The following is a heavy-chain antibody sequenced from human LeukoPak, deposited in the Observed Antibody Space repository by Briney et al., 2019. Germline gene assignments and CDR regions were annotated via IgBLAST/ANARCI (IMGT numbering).Heavy chain of an antibody. V-gene: IGHV3-30*04. CDR2: ISYDGSNE. CDR3: ASQRGYSYYFDY. CDR1: GFTFSSYV. J-gene: IGHJ4*02. Sequence: PGRSLRLSCAASGFTFSSYVMHWVRQAPGKGLEWVAIISYDGSNEYYADSVKGRFTISRDNSKNTLYLQMNSLRAEDTAVYYCASQRGYSYYFDYWGQGTLVTVSS. D-gene: IGHD5-12*01.